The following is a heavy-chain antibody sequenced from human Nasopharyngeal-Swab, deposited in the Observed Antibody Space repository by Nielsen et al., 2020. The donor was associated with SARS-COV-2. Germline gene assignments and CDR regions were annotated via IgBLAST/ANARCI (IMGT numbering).Heavy chain of an antibody. V-gene: IGHV3-74*01. CDR1: GFTFSRYW. CDR3: AVGQHAGAFDY. Sequence: GGSLRLSCAASGFTFSRYWMHWVRQAPGKGLVWVSRVNGDGSGTGHADSVKGRFTISRDNAKSMLYLQMNSLRAEDTAVYYCAVGQHAGAFDYWGQGTLVTFSS. D-gene: IGHD1-26*01. CDR2: VNGDGSGT. J-gene: IGHJ4*02.